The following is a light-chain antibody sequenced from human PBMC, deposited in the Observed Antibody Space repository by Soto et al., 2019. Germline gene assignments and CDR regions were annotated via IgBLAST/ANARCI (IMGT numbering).Light chain of an antibody. CDR1: SSDIGSYDH. V-gene: IGLV2-14*03. CDR2: AVS. J-gene: IGLJ1*01. Sequence: QSALTQPASVSGSPGQSITISCSGTSSDIGSYDHVAWYQQFPGKSPKLIIYAVSDRPSGVSDRFSGSKSGISAPLTISGLQTGDEADYYCISYTDRQSYLFGTGTKVTVL. CDR3: ISYTDRQSYL.